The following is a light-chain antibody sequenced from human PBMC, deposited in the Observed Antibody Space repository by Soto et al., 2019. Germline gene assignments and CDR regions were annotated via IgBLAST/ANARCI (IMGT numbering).Light chain of an antibody. Sequence: IVMTQSPATLSVSPGERVTLSCRASANVGTNVAWYQQKPGQAPRLLIYDSSTGATGIPDTFSGSGSMTDFTLTISSLHPEESSVYYCQQYNNWGLSFGGGTKLEI. CDR2: DSS. J-gene: IGKJ4*01. V-gene: IGKV3D-15*01. CDR1: ANVGTN. CDR3: QQYNNWGLS.